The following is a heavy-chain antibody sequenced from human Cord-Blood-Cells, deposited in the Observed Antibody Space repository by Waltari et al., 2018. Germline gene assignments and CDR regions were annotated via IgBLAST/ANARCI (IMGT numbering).Heavy chain of an antibody. CDR1: GGSISSSSYY. Sequence: QLQLQESGPGLVKPSETLSLTCTVSGGSISSSSYYWGWIRQPPGKGLEWIGSIYYSGSNNYNPSLKRRGTISVDTSKNQFSLKLSSVTAADTAVYYCASHLPLYGDYFDYWGQGTLVTVSS. D-gene: IGHD4-17*01. CDR3: ASHLPLYGDYFDY. CDR2: IYYSGSN. V-gene: IGHV4-39*01. J-gene: IGHJ4*02.